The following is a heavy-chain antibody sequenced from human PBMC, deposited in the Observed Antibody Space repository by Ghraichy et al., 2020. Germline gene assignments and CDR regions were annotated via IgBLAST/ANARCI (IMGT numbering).Heavy chain of an antibody. V-gene: IGHV3-7*03. Sequence: GGSLRLSCAASGFSLSSYWMAWVRQAPGKGLEWVANIKRDGSDIHYLDSVKDRFTISRDNAKNSLYLQMSSLRGEDTAVYYCAKGAPVPYYDYIWGSYGTFDYWGQGTLVTVSS. CDR3: AKGAPVPYYDYIWGSYGTFDY. J-gene: IGHJ4*02. CDR2: IKRDGSDI. D-gene: IGHD3-16*01. CDR1: GFSLSSYW.